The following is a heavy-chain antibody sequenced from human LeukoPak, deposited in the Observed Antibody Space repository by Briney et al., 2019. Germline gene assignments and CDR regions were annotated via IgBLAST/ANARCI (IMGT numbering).Heavy chain of an antibody. V-gene: IGHV4-30-4*08. CDR3: AREGAIIAAPNNWFDP. Sequence: SWVRQPPGKGLEWIGYIYYSGSTYYNPSLKSRVTTSVDTSKNQFSLKLSSVTAADTAVYYCAREGAIIAAPNNWFDPWGQGTLVTVSS. CDR2: IYYSGST. D-gene: IGHD6-6*01. J-gene: IGHJ5*02.